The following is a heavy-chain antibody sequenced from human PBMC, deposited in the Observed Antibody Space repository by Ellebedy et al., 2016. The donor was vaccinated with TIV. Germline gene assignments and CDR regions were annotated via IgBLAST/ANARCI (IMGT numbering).Heavy chain of an antibody. Sequence: GESLKISXKGSGYSFTSYWIGWVRQMPGKGLEWMGIIYPGGSDTRYSPSFQGQVTISADKSISTAYLQWSSLKASDTAMYYCARLQGIAAAGTIYFDYWGQGTLVTVSS. V-gene: IGHV5-51*01. J-gene: IGHJ4*02. CDR2: IYPGGSDT. CDR3: ARLQGIAAAGTIYFDY. CDR1: GYSFTSYW. D-gene: IGHD6-13*01.